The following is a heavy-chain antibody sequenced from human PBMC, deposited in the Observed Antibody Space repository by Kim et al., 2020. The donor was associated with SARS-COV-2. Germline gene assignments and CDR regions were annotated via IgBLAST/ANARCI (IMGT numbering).Heavy chain of an antibody. J-gene: IGHJ5*02. V-gene: IGHV4-31*03. CDR3: ARKPTGWFDP. CDR1: GGSISSGGYY. Sequence: SETLSLTCTVSGGSISSGGYYWSWIRQHPGKGLEWIGYIYYSGSTYYNPSLKSRVTISVDTSKNQFSLKLSSVTAADTAVYYCARKPTGWFDPWGQGTLVTVSS. CDR2: IYYSGST.